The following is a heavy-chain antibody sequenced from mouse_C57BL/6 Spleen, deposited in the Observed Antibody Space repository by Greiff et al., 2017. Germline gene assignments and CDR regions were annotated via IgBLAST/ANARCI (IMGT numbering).Heavy chain of an antibody. Sequence: VQLKESGPGLVKPSQSLSLTCSVTGYSITSGYYWNWIRQFPGNKLEWMGYISYDGSNNYNPSLKNRISITRDTSKNQFFLKLNSVTTEDTATYYCARGGSYGNFMDYWGQGTSVTVSS. J-gene: IGHJ4*01. CDR3: ARGGSYGNFMDY. V-gene: IGHV3-6*01. D-gene: IGHD2-1*01. CDR2: ISYDGSN. CDR1: GYSITSGYY.